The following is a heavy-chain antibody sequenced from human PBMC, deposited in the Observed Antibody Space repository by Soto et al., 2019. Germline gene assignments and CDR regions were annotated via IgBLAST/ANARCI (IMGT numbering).Heavy chain of an antibody. J-gene: IGHJ5*02. CDR1: GFTFSSYA. CDR2: ISGSGGST. Sequence: GSLRLSCAASGFTFSSYAMSWVRQAPGQGLEWVSAISGSGGSTYYADSVKGRFTISRDNSKNTLYLQMNSLRAEDTAVYYCANNLGAGDSSGSYLTNAGFDPWGQGTLVTVSS. V-gene: IGHV3-23*01. CDR3: ANNLGAGDSSGSYLTNAGFDP. D-gene: IGHD6-19*01.